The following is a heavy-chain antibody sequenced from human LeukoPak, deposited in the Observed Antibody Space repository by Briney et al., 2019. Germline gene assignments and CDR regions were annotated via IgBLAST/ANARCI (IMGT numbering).Heavy chain of an antibody. D-gene: IGHD6-13*01. CDR3: ARDGSSWYSVDWFDP. CDR2: IKQDGSEK. V-gene: IGHV3-7*01. J-gene: IGHJ5*02. Sequence: GGSLRLSCAASGFTFSSYWMSWVRQAPGKGLEWVANIKQDGSEKYYVDSVKGRFTISRDNAKNSLYLQMNSLRAEDTAVYYCARDGSSWYSVDWFDPWGQGTLVTVSS. CDR1: GFTFSSYW.